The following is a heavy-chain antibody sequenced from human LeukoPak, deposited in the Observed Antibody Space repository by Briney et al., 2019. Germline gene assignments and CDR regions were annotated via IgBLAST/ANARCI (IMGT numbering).Heavy chain of an antibody. CDR1: GFTFSSYA. CDR2: ISGSGGST. Sequence: GGSLRLSCAASGFTFSSYAMSWVRQAPGKGLEWVSAISGSGGSTYYADSVEGRFTISRDNSKNTLYLQMNSLRAEDTAVYYCAKDDCSGGSCLFDYWGQGTLVTVSS. CDR3: AKDDCSGGSCLFDY. J-gene: IGHJ4*02. D-gene: IGHD2-15*01. V-gene: IGHV3-23*01.